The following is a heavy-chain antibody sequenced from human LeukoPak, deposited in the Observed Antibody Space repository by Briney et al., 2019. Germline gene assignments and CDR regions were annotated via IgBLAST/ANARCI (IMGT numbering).Heavy chain of an antibody. CDR1: GFTFSSYT. V-gene: IGHV3-23*01. D-gene: IGHD3-10*01. Sequence: PGGSLRLSCAASGFTFSSYTMSWVRQAPGKGLEWVSAISGSGGSTYYADSVKGRFTISRDNSKDTLYLQMNSLRADDTAVYYCARDLRMALWFGEQREAYYFDSWGQGTLVTVSS. CDR2: ISGSGGST. J-gene: IGHJ4*02. CDR3: ARDLRMALWFGEQREAYYFDS.